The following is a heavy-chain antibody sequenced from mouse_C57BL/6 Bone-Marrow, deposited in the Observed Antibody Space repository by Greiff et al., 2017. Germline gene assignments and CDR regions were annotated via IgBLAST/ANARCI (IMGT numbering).Heavy chain of an antibody. CDR2: IDPENGDT. V-gene: IGHV14-4*01. J-gene: IGHJ2*01. D-gene: IGHD1-1*01. Sequence: EVQLQQSGAELVRPGASVKLSCTASGFNIKDDYMHWVKQRPEQGLEWIGWIDPENGDTESAPKFPGKATITADTSSNTASLQLSSLTSEDTAVYYCTPITTVVATDYWGQGTTRTVSS. CDR3: TPITTVVATDY. CDR1: GFNIKDDY.